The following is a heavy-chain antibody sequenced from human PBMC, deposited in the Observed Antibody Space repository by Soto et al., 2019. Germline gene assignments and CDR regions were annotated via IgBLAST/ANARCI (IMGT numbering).Heavy chain of an antibody. V-gene: IGHV3-23*01. J-gene: IGHJ5*02. D-gene: IGHD1-26*01. CDR2: IGGSGGST. Sequence: GGSLRLSCAASGFTFSSYAMSWVRQAPGKGLEWVSAIGGSGGSTYYAGSVNGRFTISRDNSKNTLYLQMNSLRAEDTAVYYCAKEMYSGTTHWFDPWGQGTLVTVSS. CDR3: AKEMYSGTTHWFDP. CDR1: GFTFSSYA.